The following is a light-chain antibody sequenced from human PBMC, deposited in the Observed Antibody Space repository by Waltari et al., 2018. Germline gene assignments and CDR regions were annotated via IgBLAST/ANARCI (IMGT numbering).Light chain of an antibody. CDR1: SRDVGGYDY. CDR3: ASYISSDTLEL. V-gene: IGLV2-14*03. CDR2: DVS. J-gene: IGLJ2*01. Sequence: QSALTQPASVSGSPGHSISISCTGTSRDVGGYDYVSWYQQHPGKAPKLIIFDVSDRPSGVSSRFSGSKSGNTASLNISGLQAQDEADYYCASYISSDTLELFGGGTSLTVL.